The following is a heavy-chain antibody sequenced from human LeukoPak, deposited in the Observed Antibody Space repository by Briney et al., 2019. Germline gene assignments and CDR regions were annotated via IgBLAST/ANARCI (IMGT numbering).Heavy chain of an antibody. V-gene: IGHV3-23*01. J-gene: IGHJ3*02. CDR3: AKSYYYGSGDYSLTAFDI. CDR1: GFTFSRYD. Sequence: GGSLRLSCTASGFTFSRYDMSWVRQAPGKGLEWVSGISDSAGNTYYADSVKGRFSISRDNSKNTLNLQMNSLRAEDTAVYYCAKSYYYGSGDYSLTAFDIWGQGTMVTVSS. CDR2: ISDSAGNT. D-gene: IGHD3-10*01.